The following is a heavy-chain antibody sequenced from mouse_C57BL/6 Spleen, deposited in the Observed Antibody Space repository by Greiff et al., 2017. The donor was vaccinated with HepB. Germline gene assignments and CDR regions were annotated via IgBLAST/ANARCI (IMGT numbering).Heavy chain of an antibody. J-gene: IGHJ3*01. CDR3: ARGGDYGNYFAWFAY. CDR2: ISDGGSYT. V-gene: IGHV5-4*01. D-gene: IGHD2-1*01. Sequence: EVQRVESGGGLVKPGGSLKLSCAASGFTFSSYAMSWVRQTPEKRLEWVATISDGGSYTYYPDNVKGRFTISRDNAKNNLYLQMSHLKSEDTAMYYCARGGDYGNYFAWFAYWGQGTLVTVSA. CDR1: GFTFSSYA.